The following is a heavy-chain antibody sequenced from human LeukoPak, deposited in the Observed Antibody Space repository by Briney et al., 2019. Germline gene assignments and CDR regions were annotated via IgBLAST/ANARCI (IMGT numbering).Heavy chain of an antibody. J-gene: IGHJ4*02. V-gene: IGHV5-51*01. D-gene: IGHD6-19*01. CDR1: GYSFNTYW. CDR2: IYPGDSNT. Sequence: GESLKISCKGSGYSFNTYWIGWVRQMPGKGLEWVGIIYPGDSNTRYSPSFQGQVTISADKPISTAYLQWSSLKASDTAMYYCARQNIAVSASDYWGQGTLVTVSS. CDR3: ARQNIAVSASDY.